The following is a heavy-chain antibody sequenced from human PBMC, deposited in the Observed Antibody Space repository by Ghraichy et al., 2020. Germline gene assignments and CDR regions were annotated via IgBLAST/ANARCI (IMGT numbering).Heavy chain of an antibody. CDR3: AREFTY. CDR2: IYYSGST. V-gene: IGHV4-61*01. J-gene: IGHJ4*02. Sequence: PETLSLTCTVSGGSVSSANYYWSWIRQPPGKGLEWVGHIYYSGSTNYNPSLRSRITISADTSKNQFSLKLSSVTAADTAIYYCAREFTYWGQGTLVTVSS. CDR1: GGSVSSANYY.